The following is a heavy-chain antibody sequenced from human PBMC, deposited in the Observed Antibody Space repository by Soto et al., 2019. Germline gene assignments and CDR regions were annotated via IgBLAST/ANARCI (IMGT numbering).Heavy chain of an antibody. CDR3: ARQYYYGSGSYSAFDY. CDR1: GGTFSSYT. Sequence: QVQLVQSGAEVKKPGSSVKVSCKASGGTFSSYTISWVRQAPGQGLEWMGRIIPLLGIANYAQKFQGRVTITADKSTSTAYMELSSLRSEETAVYYCARQYYYGSGSYSAFDYWGQGTLVTVSS. CDR2: IIPLLGIA. V-gene: IGHV1-69*02. D-gene: IGHD3-10*01. J-gene: IGHJ4*02.